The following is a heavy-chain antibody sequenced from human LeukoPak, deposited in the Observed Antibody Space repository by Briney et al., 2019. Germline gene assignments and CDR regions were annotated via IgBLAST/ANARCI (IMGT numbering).Heavy chain of an antibody. CDR1: GFTFSSYW. Sequence: GGSLRLSCAASGFTFSSYWMSWVRQAPGKGLEWVANINQDGSEKYYVDSVKGRFTISRDNAKKSLYLQMNSLRAEDTAVYYCARSRVYYGSGSAPYGYWGQGTLVTVSS. V-gene: IGHV3-7*01. J-gene: IGHJ4*02. D-gene: IGHD3-10*01. CDR2: INQDGSEK. CDR3: ARSRVYYGSGSAPYGY.